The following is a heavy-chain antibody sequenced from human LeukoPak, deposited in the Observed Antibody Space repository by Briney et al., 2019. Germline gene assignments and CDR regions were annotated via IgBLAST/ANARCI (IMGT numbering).Heavy chain of an antibody. CDR3: ARGSDIAAAVKIYGSEF. Sequence: PGGSLRLSCEASGFTFSNFWMHWVRQVPGKGLLWVSRINGDGSSTSHADPVKGRFTISRDNAKNTLYLQMNSLRVEDTAVYYCARGSDIAAAVKIYGSEFWGQGTLVTVSS. CDR1: GFTFSNFW. D-gene: IGHD6-13*01. CDR2: INGDGSST. J-gene: IGHJ4*02. V-gene: IGHV3-74*01.